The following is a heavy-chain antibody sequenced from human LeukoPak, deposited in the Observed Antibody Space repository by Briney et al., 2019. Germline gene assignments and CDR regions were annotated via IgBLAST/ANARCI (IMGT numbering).Heavy chain of an antibody. CDR1: GGSVSSHF. D-gene: IGHD4/OR15-4a*01. CDR3: ARDHLPAGAPGYYMDV. V-gene: IGHV4-59*02. J-gene: IGHJ6*03. Sequence: PSETLSLTCTVSGGSVSSHFWSWIRQPPGKGLEWIGYIYNSGITNYNPSLKSRVTMSVDTSKNQFSLMLRSATAADTAVYYCARDHLPAGAPGYYMDVWGKGTTVTVSS. CDR2: IYNSGIT.